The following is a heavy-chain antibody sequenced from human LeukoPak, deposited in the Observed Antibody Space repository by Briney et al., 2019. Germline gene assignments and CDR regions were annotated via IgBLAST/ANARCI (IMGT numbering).Heavy chain of an antibody. CDR2: IKSRNDGGTT. CDR3: ATANTYYDYVWGSARYIY. CDR1: GFTFSTAW. Sequence: PGGSLRLSCAVSGFTFSTAWLTWVRQTPGKGLEWVGHIKSRNDGGTTDYAAPVTGRFTISRDDPKNTVYLQMNSLKTEDTAVYYCATANTYYDYVWGSARYIYWGQGTLVTVSS. V-gene: IGHV3-15*01. J-gene: IGHJ4*02. D-gene: IGHD3-16*02.